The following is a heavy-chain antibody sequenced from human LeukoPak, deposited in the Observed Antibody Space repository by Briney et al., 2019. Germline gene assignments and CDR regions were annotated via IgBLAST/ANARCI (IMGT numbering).Heavy chain of an antibody. V-gene: IGHV5-51*01. CDR1: GYSFTNYW. CDR3: ARHDSGDYYFDY. CDR2: IYPGDSDT. Sequence: KNGESLKISCKGSGYSFTNYWIGWVRQMPGKGLEWMGIIYPGDSDTRYSPSFQGQATISADKSISTAYLQWSSLKASDTATYYCARHDSGDYYFDYWGQGTLVTVSS. D-gene: IGHD2-21*02. J-gene: IGHJ4*02.